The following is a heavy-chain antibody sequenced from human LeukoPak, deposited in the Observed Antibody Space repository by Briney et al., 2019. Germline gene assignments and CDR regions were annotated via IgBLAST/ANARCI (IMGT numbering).Heavy chain of an antibody. J-gene: IGHJ5*02. D-gene: IGHD2-2*01. CDR1: GGSISSGDYY. Sequence: SQTLSLTCTVSGGSISSGDYYWSWIRQPPGKGLEWIGYIYYNGSTYYNPSLKSRVTISVDTSKNQFSLKLSSVTAADTAVYYCARTQLYCSSTSCYVNWFDPWGQGTLVTVSS. CDR3: ARTQLYCSSTSCYVNWFDP. V-gene: IGHV4-30-4*01. CDR2: IYYNGST.